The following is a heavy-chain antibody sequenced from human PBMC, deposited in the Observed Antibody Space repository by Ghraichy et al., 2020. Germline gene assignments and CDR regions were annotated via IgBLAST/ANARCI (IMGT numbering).Heavy chain of an antibody. CDR2: IYYNGST. Sequence: SETLALTCTVSRGSVSSNSHYWSWIRQPPGKEMQWIAYIYYNGSTNYNPSLKSRVAISMDASKNEFSLKLTSVTTADTAVYYCARGYFSSWYYFDLWDQGALVTVSS. CDR1: RGSVSSNSHY. V-gene: IGHV4-61*01. J-gene: IGHJ4*02. CDR3: ARGYFSSWYYFDL. D-gene: IGHD6-13*01.